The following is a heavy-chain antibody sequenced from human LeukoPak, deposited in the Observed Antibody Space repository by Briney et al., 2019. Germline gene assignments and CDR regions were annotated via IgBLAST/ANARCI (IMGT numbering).Heavy chain of an antibody. J-gene: IGHJ4*02. D-gene: IGHD3-10*01. CDR2: IYYSGST. V-gene: IGHV4-31*03. CDR3: ARGLVRGVLFDY. CDR1: GGSISSGGYY. Sequence: SETLSLTCTVSGGSISSGGYYWSWIRQHPGKGLEWIGYIYYSGSTYYSPSLKSRVTISVDTSKNQFSLKLSSVTAADTAVYYCARGLVRGVLFDYWGQGTLVTVSS.